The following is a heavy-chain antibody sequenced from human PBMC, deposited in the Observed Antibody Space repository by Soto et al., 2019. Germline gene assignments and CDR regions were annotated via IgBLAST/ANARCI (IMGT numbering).Heavy chain of an antibody. CDR2: IYYSGNT. D-gene: IGHD5-12*01. V-gene: IGHV4-39*01. CDR3: ARHGESTITTFDY. J-gene: IGHJ4*02. Sequence: QLRLQESGPGLVKPSETLSLTCTVSGGSINSTRYYWAWIRQPPGKGLQWLGSIYYSGNTYYDPSLKSRVTISVDTSKSQFSLKLTSVTAADTAVFYCARHGESTITTFDYWGQGTLVPVSS. CDR1: GGSINSTRYY.